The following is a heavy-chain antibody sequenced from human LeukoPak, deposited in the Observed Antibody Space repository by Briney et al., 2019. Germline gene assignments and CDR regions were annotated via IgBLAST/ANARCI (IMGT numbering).Heavy chain of an antibody. D-gene: IGHD3-22*01. CDR1: TFTFSDYH. CDR2: FGTRSTSI. V-gene: IGHV3-11*04. Sequence: PGGSLRLSCAASTFTFSDYHMSWIRQAPGKGLEWVSSFGTRSTSIYHAGSVKGRFAISRDNAKNSLYLQMNSLRAEDTALYYCAREVSEGFDFWGQGTLVTVSS. J-gene: IGHJ4*02. CDR3: AREVSEGFDF.